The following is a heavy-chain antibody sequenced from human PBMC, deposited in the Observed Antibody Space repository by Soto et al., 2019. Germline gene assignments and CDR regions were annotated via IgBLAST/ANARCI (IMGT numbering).Heavy chain of an antibody. Sequence: PSETLSLTCAVYGGSFSGHHWSWIRQPPGKGLEWIGQINHSGNTNYNPSLKSRVTISVDTSKKQFSLNLSSVTAADSAVYYCARRIYDILTGYAYFDYWGQGTLVTVSS. CDR2: INHSGNT. D-gene: IGHD3-9*01. CDR1: GGSFSGHH. J-gene: IGHJ4*02. CDR3: ARRIYDILTGYAYFDY. V-gene: IGHV4-34*01.